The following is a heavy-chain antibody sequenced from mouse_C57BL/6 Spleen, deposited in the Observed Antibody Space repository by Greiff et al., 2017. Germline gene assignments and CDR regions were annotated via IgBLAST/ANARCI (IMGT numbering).Heavy chain of an antibody. CDR3: ASQLGRGWAWFAY. D-gene: IGHD4-1*02. J-gene: IGHJ3*01. CDR2: INPSNGGT. V-gene: IGHV1-53*01. CDR1: GYTFTSYW. Sequence: VQLQQSGTELVKPGASEKLSCKASGYTFTSYWMHWVKQRPGQGLEWIGNINPSNGGTNYNEKFKSKATLTVDKSSSTAYMQLSSLTSEDSAVYYCASQLGRGWAWFAYWGQGTLVTVSA.